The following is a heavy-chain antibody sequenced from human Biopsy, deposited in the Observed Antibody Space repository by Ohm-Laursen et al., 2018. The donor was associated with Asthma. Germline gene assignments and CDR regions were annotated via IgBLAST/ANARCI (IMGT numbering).Heavy chain of an antibody. V-gene: IGHV3-7*01. Sequence: SLRLSCTASGFTFGDYCMSWVRQVPGKGLEWVANIKHDGTEKNHVDSLKSRFTISRDNAKNSLYLQMNSLRAEDTAVYYCARTFHFWSPYHAEHYQLWGQGTLVTVPS. CDR1: GFTFGDYC. J-gene: IGHJ1*01. D-gene: IGHD3-3*02. CDR3: ARTFHFWSPYHAEHYQL. CDR2: IKHDGTEK.